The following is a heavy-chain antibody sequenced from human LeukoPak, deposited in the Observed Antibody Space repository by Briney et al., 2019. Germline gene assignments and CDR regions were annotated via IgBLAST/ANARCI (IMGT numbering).Heavy chain of an antibody. Sequence: GGSLRLSCAASGFTVSRHYMSWVRQAPGKGLEWVSIIYSPGGTYYADSVKGRFTISRDNSKNTIYLQMNSLRVEDTAVYYCARAPYSADSSATPPAFDIWGQGTTVTVSS. V-gene: IGHV3-53*01. CDR3: ARAPYSADSSATPPAFDI. CDR1: GFTVSRHY. J-gene: IGHJ3*02. D-gene: IGHD3-22*01. CDR2: IYSPGGT.